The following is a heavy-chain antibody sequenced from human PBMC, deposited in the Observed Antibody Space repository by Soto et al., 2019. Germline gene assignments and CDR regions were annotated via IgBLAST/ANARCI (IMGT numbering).Heavy chain of an antibody. D-gene: IGHD6-6*01. CDR1: GFTFSSYS. Sequence: GGSLRLSCAASGFTFSSYSMNWVRQAPGKGLEWVSSISSSSSYIYYTDSVKGRFTISRANAKNSLYLQMNSLRAEDTAVYYCAREGVGSSSSNWFDPWGQGTLVTVSS. CDR3: AREGVGSSSSNWFDP. V-gene: IGHV3-21*01. CDR2: ISSSSSYI. J-gene: IGHJ5*02.